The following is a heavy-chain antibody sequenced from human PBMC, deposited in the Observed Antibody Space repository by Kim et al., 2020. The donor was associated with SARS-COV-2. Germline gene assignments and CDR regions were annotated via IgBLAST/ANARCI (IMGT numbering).Heavy chain of an antibody. D-gene: IGHD3-9*01. Sequence: GESLQISCKGSGYSFTSYWIGWVRQMPGKGLEWMGIIYPGDSDTRYSPSFQGQVTISADKSISTAYLQWSSLKASDTAMYYCVVQNYDILTGYPYFDYWGQGTLVTVSS. CDR3: VVQNYDILTGYPYFDY. V-gene: IGHV5-51*01. CDR1: GYSFTSYW. J-gene: IGHJ4*02. CDR2: IYPGDSDT.